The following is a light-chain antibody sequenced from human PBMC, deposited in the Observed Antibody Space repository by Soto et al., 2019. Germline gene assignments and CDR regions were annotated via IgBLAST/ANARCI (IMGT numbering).Light chain of an antibody. J-gene: IGKJ4*01. V-gene: IGKV3-15*01. CDR3: QQYNKWPLT. Sequence: MTQSPSTLSASVGDRVTITCRASQSVDTCLAWYQQKPGQAPRLLIFGASARATGIPARFSGSGSGTEFTLTISSLQSEDFAVYYCQQYNKWPLTFGGGTKVEIK. CDR1: QSVDTC. CDR2: GAS.